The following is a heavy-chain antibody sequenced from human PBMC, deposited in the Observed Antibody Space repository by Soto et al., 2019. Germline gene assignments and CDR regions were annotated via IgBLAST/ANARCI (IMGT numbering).Heavy chain of an antibody. CDR3: ARGGVLWFGELLSVRAYGMDV. V-gene: IGHV4-30-4*01. CDR2: IYYSGST. Sequence: QVQLQESGPGLVKPSQTLSLTCTVSGGSISSGDYYWSWIRQPPGKGLEWIGYIYYSGSTYYNPSLKSRVSISVDTSKNQFSLKLSSVTAADTAVYYCARGGVLWFGELLSVRAYGMDVWGQGTTVTVSS. D-gene: IGHD3-10*01. J-gene: IGHJ6*02. CDR1: GGSISSGDYY.